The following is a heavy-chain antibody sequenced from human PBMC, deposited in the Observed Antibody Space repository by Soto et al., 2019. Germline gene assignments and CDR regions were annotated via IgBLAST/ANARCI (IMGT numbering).Heavy chain of an antibody. J-gene: IGHJ1*01. D-gene: IGHD4-17*01. CDR1: GFTFSSYA. Sequence: GGSLRLSCAASGFTFSSYAMSWVRQAPGKGLEWVSAISGSGGSTYYADSVKGRFTISRDNSKNTLYLQMNGLRAGDTAVYYCAKDQRSVTTPEYFQHWGQGTLVTVSS. CDR3: AKDQRSVTTPEYFQH. V-gene: IGHV3-23*01. CDR2: ISGSGGST.